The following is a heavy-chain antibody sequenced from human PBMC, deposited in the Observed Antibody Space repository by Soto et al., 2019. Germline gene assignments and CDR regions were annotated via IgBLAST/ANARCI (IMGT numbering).Heavy chain of an antibody. J-gene: IGHJ4*02. CDR2: IWYDGSNK. CDR1: GFTFSSYG. V-gene: IGHV3-33*01. Sequence: GGSLRLSCAASGFTFSSYGMHWVRQAPGKGLEWVAVIWYDGSNKYYADSVKGRFTISRDNSKNTLYLQMNSLRAEDTAVYYCARDPLIPGIAAADSYYFDYWGQGTLVTVSS. D-gene: IGHD6-13*01. CDR3: ARDPLIPGIAAADSYYFDY.